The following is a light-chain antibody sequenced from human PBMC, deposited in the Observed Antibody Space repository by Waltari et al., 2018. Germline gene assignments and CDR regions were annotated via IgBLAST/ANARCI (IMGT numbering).Light chain of an antibody. V-gene: IGKV1-9*01. CDR2: AAS. Sequence: IQLPQSPSFLSVSVGDGVDITCRACQGMSSSVAWYQQTPGKAPKLLVYAASAVQSGVPSRFSGSRSGTEFTLTISSLQPEDFASYYCQQLSTYPLTIGGGTKVEIK. CDR3: QQLSTYPLT. J-gene: IGKJ4*01. CDR1: QGMSSS.